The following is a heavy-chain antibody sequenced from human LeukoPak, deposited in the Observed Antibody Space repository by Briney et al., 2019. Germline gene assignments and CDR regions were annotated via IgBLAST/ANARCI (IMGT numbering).Heavy chain of an antibody. CDR3: ARGSVTGRTGYDFVY. J-gene: IGHJ4*02. CDR1: GGSISSTY. V-gene: IGHV4-59*01. D-gene: IGHD2-21*02. CDR2: IYYSGRT. Sequence: SETLSLTCTVSGGSISSTYWSWIRQLPGRGLGWIGYIYYSGRTNYNPSLKSRVTISLDTSRNQFSLKLSSVTAADTAVYYCARGSVTGRTGYDFVYWGQGTLVTASS.